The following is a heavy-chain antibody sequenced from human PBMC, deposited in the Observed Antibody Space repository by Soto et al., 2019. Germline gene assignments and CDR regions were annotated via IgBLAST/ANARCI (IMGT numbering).Heavy chain of an antibody. Sequence: QVQLVESGGGVVQPGRSLRLSCAASGFTLSSYGMHWVRQAPGKGLEGVAVIWYDGSNKYYADSVKGRFTISRDNSKNTLYLQMNSLRAEDTAVYYCARDSSPDPTYDAFDIWGQGTMVTVSS. CDR3: ARDSSPDPTYDAFDI. J-gene: IGHJ3*02. V-gene: IGHV3-33*01. CDR1: GFTLSSYG. CDR2: IWYDGSNK.